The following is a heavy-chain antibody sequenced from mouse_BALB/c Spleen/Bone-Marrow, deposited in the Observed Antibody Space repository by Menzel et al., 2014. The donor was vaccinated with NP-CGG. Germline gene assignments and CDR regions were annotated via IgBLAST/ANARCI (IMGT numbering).Heavy chain of an antibody. J-gene: IGHJ4*01. V-gene: IGHV1-14*01. Sequence: EVQLQQSGPELVKPGASVKMSCKAAGYTFTSYIMHWVKQKPGQGLEWIGYINPYNDGTKYNEQFKGKATMTSDKSSSTADIEHGSRTSEDSAVYFLAKRWLPYAMDYLGQGTSLTVSS. CDR3: AKRWLPYAMDY. CDR2: INPYNDGT. CDR1: GYTFTSYI. D-gene: IGHD2-3*01.